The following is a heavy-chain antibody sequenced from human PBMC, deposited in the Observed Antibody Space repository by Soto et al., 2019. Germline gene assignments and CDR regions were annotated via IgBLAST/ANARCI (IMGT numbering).Heavy chain of an antibody. J-gene: IGHJ4*02. V-gene: IGHV3-23*01. Sequence: EVQLLESGGGLVQPGGSLRLSCAASGFIFNNHAMTWVRQVPGRGLEWLSSISGSGGSTYYADSVKGRFTISRDNSKNTLSLQMNSLRADDTAVYYCAKDRVRISNWTFDNWGQGTLVTVSS. CDR3: AKDRVRISNWTFDN. D-gene: IGHD1-1*01. CDR2: ISGSGGST. CDR1: GFIFNNHA.